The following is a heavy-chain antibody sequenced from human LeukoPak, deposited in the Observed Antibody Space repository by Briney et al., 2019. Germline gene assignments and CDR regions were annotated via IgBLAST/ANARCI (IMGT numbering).Heavy chain of an antibody. D-gene: IGHD3-10*01. CDR1: VGSICRYY. Sequence: SETLSLTCTVSVGSICRYYWSWVRQPPGKGLGWVGYILYSGSTNYNPSLKSRVTISVDTSKNQFSLKLSSVTAADTAVYYCARDRGSYSSYYYGMDVWGQGTTVTVSS. J-gene: IGHJ6*02. CDR2: ILYSGST. V-gene: IGHV4-59*01. CDR3: ARDRGSYSSYYYGMDV.